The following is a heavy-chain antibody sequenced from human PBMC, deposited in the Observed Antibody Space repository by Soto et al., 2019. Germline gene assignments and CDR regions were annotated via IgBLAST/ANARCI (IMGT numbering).Heavy chain of an antibody. D-gene: IGHD4-17*01. J-gene: IGHJ3*02. V-gene: IGHV3-30*03. Sequence: GGSLRLSCAASGFTFSSYGMHWVRQAPGKGLEWVAVISYDGSNKYYADSVKGRFTISRDNSKNTLYLQINSLRAEDTAVYNWXXYWGPTVTTQGEVFDIGGQGTMVPVSS. CDR2: ISYDGSNK. CDR3: XXYWGPTVTTQGEVFDI. CDR1: GFTFSSYG.